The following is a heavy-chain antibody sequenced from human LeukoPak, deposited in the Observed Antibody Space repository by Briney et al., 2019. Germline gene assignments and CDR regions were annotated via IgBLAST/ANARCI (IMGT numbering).Heavy chain of an antibody. CDR2: IYYSGST. CDR3: ARAVVVAAEKLYYFDY. D-gene: IGHD2-15*01. Sequence: SETLSLTCTVSGGSISSYYWSWIRQPPGKGLEWIGYIYYSGSTNYNPSLKSRVTISVDTSKNQFSLKLSSVTAADTAVYYCARAVVVAAEKLYYFDYWGQGTLVTVSS. J-gene: IGHJ4*02. CDR1: GGSISSYY. V-gene: IGHV4-59*01.